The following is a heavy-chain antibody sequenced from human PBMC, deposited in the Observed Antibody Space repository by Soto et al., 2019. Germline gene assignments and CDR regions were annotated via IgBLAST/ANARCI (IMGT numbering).Heavy chain of an antibody. J-gene: IGHJ4*02. V-gene: IGHV1-3*01. CDR3: ARDYYYDNSGHFDY. D-gene: IGHD3-22*01. CDR2: INAGNGNT. Sequence: ASVKVSCTASGYTFSRYAIHWVRQAPGQRLEWMGWINAGNGNTKYSQKFQGRVTITRDTSATTVYMELSSLRSEDTAVYYCARDYYYDNSGHFDYWGQGTLVTVPQ. CDR1: GYTFSRYA.